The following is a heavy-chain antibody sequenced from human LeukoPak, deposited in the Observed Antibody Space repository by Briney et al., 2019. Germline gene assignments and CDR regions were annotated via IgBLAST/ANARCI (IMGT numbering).Heavy chain of an antibody. J-gene: IGHJ4*02. CDR3: ARGTHSSSPIPLDY. D-gene: IGHD6-6*01. CDR2: IHYSGST. V-gene: IGHV4-59*01. CDR1: GGSISTYY. Sequence: PSETLSLTCTVSGGSISTYYWSRIRQTPGKGLEWIGYIHYSGSTNYNPSLNSRVTISVDTSKNQFSLKVNSVTAADTAVYYCARGTHSSSPIPLDYWGQGTLVTVSS.